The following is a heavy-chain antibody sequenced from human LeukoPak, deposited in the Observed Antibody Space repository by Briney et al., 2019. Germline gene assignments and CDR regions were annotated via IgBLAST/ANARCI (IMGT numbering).Heavy chain of an antibody. CDR3: ARGPYSYDSSGAFDI. CDR2: ISSSGST. D-gene: IGHD3-22*01. V-gene: IGHV4-61*09. J-gene: IGHJ3*02. CDR1: GDSISSGDYY. Sequence: NPSQTLSLTCTVSGDSISSGDYYWSWIRQPAGKGLEWIGHISSSGSTNYNPSLKSRVTISVDTSKNQFSLKLSSVTAADTAVYFCARGPYSYDSSGAFDIWGQGTMVTVSS.